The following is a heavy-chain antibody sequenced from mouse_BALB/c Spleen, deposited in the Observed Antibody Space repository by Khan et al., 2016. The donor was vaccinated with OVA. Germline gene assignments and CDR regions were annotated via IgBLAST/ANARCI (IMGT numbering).Heavy chain of an antibody. CDR3: AGVYGGNLDY. V-gene: IGHV3-2*02. J-gene: IGHJ2*01. D-gene: IGHD2-10*02. CDR1: GYSITSDYA. Sequence: EVQLVESGPGLVKPSQSLSLTCTVTGYSITSDYAWNWIRQFPGNKLEWLGYISYSGNTKYNPSFKSRIFVTRDTSKTQFLLQLNSVTTEDTATYSVAGVYGGNLDYWGHGPTLTVSS. CDR2: ISYSGNT.